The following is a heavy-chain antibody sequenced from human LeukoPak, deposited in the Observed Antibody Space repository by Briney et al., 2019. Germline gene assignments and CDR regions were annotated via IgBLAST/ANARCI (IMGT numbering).Heavy chain of an antibody. D-gene: IGHD6-13*01. CDR1: GGSFSGYY. J-gene: IGHJ4*02. V-gene: IGHV4-34*01. Sequence: SETLSLTCAVYGGSFSGYYWSWIRQPPGKGLEWIGEINHSGSTNYNPSLKSRVTISVDTSKNQFSLKLSSVTAANTAVYYCARGAAADYWGQGTLVTVSS. CDR2: INHSGST. CDR3: ARGAAADY.